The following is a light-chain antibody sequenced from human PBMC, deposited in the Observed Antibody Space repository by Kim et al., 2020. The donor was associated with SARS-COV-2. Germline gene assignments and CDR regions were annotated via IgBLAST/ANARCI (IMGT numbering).Light chain of an antibody. V-gene: IGLV3-19*01. CDR2: GKN. Sequence: VALGHTVSITCRGDSLRSYYATWYQQKPGQAPILLIYGKNNRPSGIPDRFSGSSSGNTASLTITGAQAEDEADYCCNSRDTSDNVVFGGGTSLTVL. CDR3: NSRDTSDNVV. CDR1: SLRSYY. J-gene: IGLJ2*01.